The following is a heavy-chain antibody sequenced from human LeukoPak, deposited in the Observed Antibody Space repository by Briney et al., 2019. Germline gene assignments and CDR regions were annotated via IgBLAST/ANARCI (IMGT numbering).Heavy chain of an antibody. Sequence: SETLSLTCTVSGNSVGSTIHYWGWIRQPPGTGLEWIGSIYYDGGTYYSPSLKSRVTISVDTSKNQFSLKLSSVTAADTAVYYCARHDSFGIRKVCDYWGQGILVTVSS. CDR3: ARHDSFGIRKVCDY. D-gene: IGHD5-18*01. CDR1: GNSVGSTIHY. CDR2: IYYDGGT. J-gene: IGHJ4*02. V-gene: IGHV4-39*01.